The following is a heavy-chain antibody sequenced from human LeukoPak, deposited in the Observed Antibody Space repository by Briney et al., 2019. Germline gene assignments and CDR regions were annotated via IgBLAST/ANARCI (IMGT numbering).Heavy chain of an antibody. Sequence: ASVKVSCKATSRISWVRQAPGQGLEWMGWIGSYGGDTYYAQKFQGRVTVTTDTSTSTVYMELRSLRSDDTAVYYCARDLWNFYDDSGYYRDFDSWGQGTLDTDSS. V-gene: IGHV1-18*01. CDR1: TSR. CDR3: ARDLWNFYDDSGYYRDFDS. CDR2: IGSYGGDT. D-gene: IGHD3-22*01. J-gene: IGHJ5*01.